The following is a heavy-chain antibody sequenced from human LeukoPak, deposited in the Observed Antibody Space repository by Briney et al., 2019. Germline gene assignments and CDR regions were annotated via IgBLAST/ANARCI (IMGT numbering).Heavy chain of an antibody. J-gene: IGHJ4*02. D-gene: IGHD3-22*01. CDR2: ISAYNGNT. V-gene: IGHV1-18*01. Sequence: GASVKVPCKTSGYTFTSYGTSWVRQAPGQGLEWMGWISAYNGNTNYAQKVQGRVTMTTDTSTSTVYMELRRLRSDDTAVYYCARDQRSYYDTSGYYADYWGQGTLVTVSS. CDR1: GYTFTSYG. CDR3: ARDQRSYYDTSGYYADY.